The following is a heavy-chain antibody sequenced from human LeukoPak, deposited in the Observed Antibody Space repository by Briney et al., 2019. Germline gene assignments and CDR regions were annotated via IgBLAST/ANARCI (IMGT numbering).Heavy chain of an antibody. D-gene: IGHD1-1*01. Sequence: SETLSLTCTVSGGSISGYYWSWIRQPAGKGLEWIGRIYTSGSTNYNPSLKSRVTMSVDTSKNQFSLQLNSVTPEDTAVYYCAGTFSYFDYWGQGTLVTVSS. J-gene: IGHJ4*02. CDR1: GGSISGYY. V-gene: IGHV4-4*07. CDR2: IYTSGST. CDR3: AGTFSYFDY.